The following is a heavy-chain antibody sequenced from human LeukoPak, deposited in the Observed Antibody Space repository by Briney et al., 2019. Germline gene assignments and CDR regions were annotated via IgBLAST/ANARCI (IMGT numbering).Heavy chain of an antibody. V-gene: IGHV1-8*01. CDR1: GYTFTSYD. D-gene: IGHD3-3*01. J-gene: IGHJ6*03. CDR3: ARALRFLVGDYYYMDV. Sequence: ASVKVSCKASGYTFTSYDINWVRQATGQGLEWMGWMNPNSGNTGYAQKFQGRVTMTRNTSISTAYMELSSLRSDDTAVYYCARALRFLVGDYYYMDVWGKGTTVTVSS. CDR2: MNPNSGNT.